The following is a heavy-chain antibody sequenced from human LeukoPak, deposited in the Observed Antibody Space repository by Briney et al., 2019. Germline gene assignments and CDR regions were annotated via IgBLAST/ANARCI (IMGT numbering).Heavy chain of an antibody. CDR2: IYHSGST. CDR3: ARDSLPEYYYDSSGYWAPSDY. V-gene: IGHV4-38-2*02. D-gene: IGHD3-22*01. CDR1: GYSISSGYY. J-gene: IGHJ4*02. Sequence: SETLSLTCTVSGYSISSGYYWGWIRQPPGKGLEWIGSIYHSGSTYYNPSLKSRVTISVDTSKNQFSLKLSSVTAADTAVYYCARDSLPEYYYDSSGYWAPSDYWGQGTLVTVSS.